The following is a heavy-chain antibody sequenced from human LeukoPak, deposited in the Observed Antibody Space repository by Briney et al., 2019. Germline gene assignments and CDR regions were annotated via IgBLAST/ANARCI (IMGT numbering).Heavy chain of an antibody. D-gene: IGHD4-17*01. CDR3: ARGGGYGDYGSDY. J-gene: IGHJ4*02. Sequence: GGSLRLSCEVSGLSFSDYYMSWIRQAPGKGLQWVSYISSSGSTLYHADSVKGRFTISRDNAKNSLYLQMNSLRAEDTALYYCARGGGYGDYGSDYWGQGTLVTVSS. CDR2: ISSSGSTL. CDR1: GLSFSDYY. V-gene: IGHV3-11*01.